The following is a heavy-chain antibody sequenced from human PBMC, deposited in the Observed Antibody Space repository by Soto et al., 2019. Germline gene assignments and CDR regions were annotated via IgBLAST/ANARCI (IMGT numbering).Heavy chain of an antibody. CDR1: GGSISSYY. D-gene: IGHD6-13*01. V-gene: IGHV4-4*07. Sequence: TSETLSLTCTVSGGSISSYYWSLIRQPAGKGLECIWRIYTSGSTNYNPSLKSRVTMSVDTSKNQFSLKLSSVTAADTAVYYCERDLDPRSVLGSYGSSWRRYGMEVWGQGTSVTVSS. J-gene: IGHJ6*02. CDR3: ERDLDPRSVLGSYGSSWRRYGMEV. CDR2: IYTSGST.